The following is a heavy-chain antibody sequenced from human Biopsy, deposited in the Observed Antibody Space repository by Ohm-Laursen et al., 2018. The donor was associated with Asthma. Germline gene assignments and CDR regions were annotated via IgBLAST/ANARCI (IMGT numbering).Heavy chain of an antibody. CDR3: ARGYSGSDRIVYYYSGLEV. J-gene: IGHJ6*02. D-gene: IGHD5-12*01. CDR2: LIPVLGTP. CDR1: GYTFRSYG. V-gene: IGHV1-69*01. Sequence: GSSVKVSCNASGYTFRSYGVSWVRQAPGQGPEWMGGLIPVLGTPDHAQMFEGRVTITADESTSTAYMELSSLSSEDTAVYYCARGYSGSDRIVYYYSGLEVWGQGTTVTVSS.